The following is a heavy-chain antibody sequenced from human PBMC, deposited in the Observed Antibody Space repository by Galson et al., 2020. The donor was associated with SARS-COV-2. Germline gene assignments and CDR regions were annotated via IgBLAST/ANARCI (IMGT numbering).Heavy chain of an antibody. J-gene: IGHJ6*04. CDR3: APKWSSAYYYYGTDD. D-gene: IGHD3-22*01. Sequence: TGGSLRLSCAASGFTFTTFAMSWVRQAPGKGLEWVSTISGGGTTKYYADSVKGRFTISRDNSKDTLSLQMNSLRAEDTAVDYCAPKWSSAYYYYGTDDWGKGTTVTVS. V-gene: IGHV3-23*01. CDR1: GFTFTTFA. CDR2: ISGGGTTK.